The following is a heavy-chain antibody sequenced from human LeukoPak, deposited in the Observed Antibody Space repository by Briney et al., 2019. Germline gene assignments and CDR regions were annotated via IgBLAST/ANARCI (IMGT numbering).Heavy chain of an antibody. Sequence: PGGSLRLSCAASGCIFSGYAMHWVRQGSGKGLEWVGRIRSKANSYATPYAASVKGRFTISRDDLKNTAYLQMNSLKTEDTAVYYCTRFRGDYYYMDVWGKGTTVTVPS. V-gene: IGHV3-73*01. J-gene: IGHJ6*03. CDR1: GCIFSGYA. CDR3: TRFRGDYYYMDV. CDR2: IRSKANSYAT.